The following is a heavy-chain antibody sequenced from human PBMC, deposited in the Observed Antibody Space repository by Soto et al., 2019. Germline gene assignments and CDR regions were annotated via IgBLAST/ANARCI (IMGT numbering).Heavy chain of an antibody. CDR2: ISGSGGST. V-gene: IGHV3-23*01. CDR1: GFTFSSYA. Sequence: GGSLRLSCAASGFTFSSYAMSWVRQAPGKGLEWVSAISGSGGSTYYADSVKGRFTISRDNSKNTLYLQMNSLRAEDTAVYYGAKEYYYDSSGYYYADYYYYGMDVWGQGTTVTVSS. CDR3: AKEYYYDSSGYYYADYYYYGMDV. J-gene: IGHJ6*02. D-gene: IGHD3-22*01.